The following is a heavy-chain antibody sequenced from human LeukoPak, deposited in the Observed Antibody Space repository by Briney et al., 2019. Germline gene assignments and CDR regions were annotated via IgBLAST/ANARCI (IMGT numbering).Heavy chain of an antibody. V-gene: IGHV4-4*02. CDR3: ARDAYDSSGYSFDY. CDR1: GGSLSSSNW. Sequence: SGTLSLTCAVSGGSLSSSNWWSWVRQPPGKGLEWIGQIYHSGSTNYNPSLKSRVTISVDKSKNQFSLKLSSVTAADTAVYYCARDAYDSSGYSFDYWGQGTLVTVSS. D-gene: IGHD3-22*01. CDR2: IYHSGST. J-gene: IGHJ4*02.